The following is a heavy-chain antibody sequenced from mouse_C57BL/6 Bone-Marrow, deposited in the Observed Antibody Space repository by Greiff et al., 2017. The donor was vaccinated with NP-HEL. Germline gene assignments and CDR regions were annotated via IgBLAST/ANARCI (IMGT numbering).Heavy chain of an antibody. CDR1: GYSFTGYY. Sequence: VQLQQSGPELVKPGASVKISCKASGYSFTGYYMHWVKQSHGNILDWIGYIYPYNGVPSYNQKFKGKATLTVDKSSSTAYMELRSLTAEDSADYYCAKGGLRRPFDYWGQGTTLTVSS. V-gene: IGHV1-31*01. CDR2: IYPYNGVP. J-gene: IGHJ2*01. CDR3: AKGGLRRPFDY. D-gene: IGHD2-2*01.